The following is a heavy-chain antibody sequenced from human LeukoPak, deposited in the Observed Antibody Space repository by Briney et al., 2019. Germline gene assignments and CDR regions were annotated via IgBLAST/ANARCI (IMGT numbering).Heavy chain of an antibody. D-gene: IGHD3-10*01. CDR2: ISSSSSYI. CDR3: ARALLLWFGEPRSGDFDI. V-gene: IGHV3-21*01. J-gene: IGHJ3*02. CDR1: GFTFSSYS. Sequence: SGGSLRLSCAASGFTFSSYSMNWVRQAPGKGLDWVSSISSSSSYIYYADSVKGRFTISRDNAKNSLYLQMNSLRAEDTAVYYCARALLLWFGEPRSGDFDIWGQGTMVTVSS.